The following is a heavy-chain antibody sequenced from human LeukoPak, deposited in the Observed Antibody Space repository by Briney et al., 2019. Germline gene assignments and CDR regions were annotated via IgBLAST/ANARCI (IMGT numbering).Heavy chain of an antibody. CDR2: IYYSGST. J-gene: IGHJ6*03. V-gene: IGHV4-39*07. D-gene: IGHD3-10*01. CDR3: ARVSPRGYYYYYMDV. Sequence: PSETLSLTCTVSGGSISSSSYYWGWIRQPPGKGLEWIGGIYYSGSTNYNPSLKSRVTISVDTSKNQFSLKLSSVTAADTAVYYCARVSPRGYYYYYMDVWGKGTTVTVSS. CDR1: GGSISSSSYY.